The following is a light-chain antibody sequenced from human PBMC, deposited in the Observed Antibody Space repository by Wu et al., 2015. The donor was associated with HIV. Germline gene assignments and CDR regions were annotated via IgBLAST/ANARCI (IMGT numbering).Light chain of an antibody. CDR2: GTF. Sequence: EIVLTQSPGTLSLSPGERATLFCRTSQSVSSSCLNWYQQKPGQAPRLLVSGTFNRATGIPDRFSGSGSGTDFTLTISRLEPEDFALYYCQQFDIAPITFGQGTRLEIK. CDR3: QQFDIAPIT. J-gene: IGKJ5*01. V-gene: IGKV3-20*01. CDR1: QSVSSSC.